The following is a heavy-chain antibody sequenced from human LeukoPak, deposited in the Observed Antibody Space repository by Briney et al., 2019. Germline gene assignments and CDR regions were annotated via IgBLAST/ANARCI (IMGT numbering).Heavy chain of an antibody. CDR2: ISGSGGST. CDR1: GFTFSSYA. D-gene: IGHD6-13*01. CDR3: AKDPAPYSSSWYYFDY. Sequence: GGSLRLSCAASGFTFSSYAMSWVRQAPGKGLKWVSAISGSGGSTYYTDSVKGRFTISRDNSKNTLYLQMNSLRAEDTAVYYCAKDPAPYSSSWYYFDYWGQGTLVTVSS. J-gene: IGHJ4*02. V-gene: IGHV3-23*01.